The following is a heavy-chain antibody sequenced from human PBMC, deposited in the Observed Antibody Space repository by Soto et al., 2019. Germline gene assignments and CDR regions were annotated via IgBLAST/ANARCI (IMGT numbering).Heavy chain of an antibody. V-gene: IGHV1-69*13. CDR3: ARFYDRAHAFDI. CDR2: IIPIFGTA. Sequence: ASVKVSCKASGGTFSSYAISWVRQAPGQGLEWMGGIIPIFGTANYAQKFQGRVTITADESTSTAYMELSSLRSEDTAVYYCARFYDRAHAFDIWGQGTMVTVSS. J-gene: IGHJ3*02. CDR1: GGTFSSYA. D-gene: IGHD3-3*01.